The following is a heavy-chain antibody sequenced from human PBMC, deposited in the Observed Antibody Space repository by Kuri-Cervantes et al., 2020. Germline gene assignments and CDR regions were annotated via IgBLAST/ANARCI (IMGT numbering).Heavy chain of an antibody. J-gene: IGHJ4*02. CDR2: IYTSGST. CDR1: GGSISSYY. V-gene: IGHV4-4*07. CDR3: ASMYHLEMATMPPGPNEKQDFDY. D-gene: IGHD5-24*01. Sequence: SETLSLTCTVSGGSISSYYWSWIRQPAGKGLEWIGRIYTSGSTNYNPSLKSRVTISVDKSKNQFSLKLSSVTAADTAVYYCASMYHLEMATMPPGPNEKQDFDYWGQGILVTVSS.